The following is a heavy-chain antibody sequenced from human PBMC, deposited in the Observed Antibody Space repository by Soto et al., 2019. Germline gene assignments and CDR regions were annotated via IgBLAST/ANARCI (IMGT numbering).Heavy chain of an antibody. V-gene: IGHV6-1*01. CDR1: GDSVSSNSAA. CDR2: TYFRSRWYN. Sequence: QVQLQQSGPGLVKPSQTLSLTCVISGDSVSSNSAAWNWIRQSPSRGLEWLGRTYFRSRWYNDYAVSVKSRISISPDTSKHQFYLQLNSVTPEDTAVYYCARAGVPYFDSWGQGTLVTVTS. CDR3: ARAGVPYFDS. J-gene: IGHJ4*02. D-gene: IGHD2-8*01.